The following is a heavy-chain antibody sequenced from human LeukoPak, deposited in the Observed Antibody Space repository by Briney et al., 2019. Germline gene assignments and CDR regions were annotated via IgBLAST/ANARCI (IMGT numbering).Heavy chain of an antibody. CDR2: IYYSGST. CDR1: GGSFSGYY. CDR3: ARHKGNYYYYAMDV. J-gene: IGHJ6*02. Sequence: SETLSLTCAVYGGSFSGYYWSWIRQPPGKGLEWLGSIYYSGSTYYNPSLKSRVTISVDTSKNQFSLKLSSVTAADTAVYYCARHKGNYYYYAMDVWGQGTTVTVSS. V-gene: IGHV4-34*01.